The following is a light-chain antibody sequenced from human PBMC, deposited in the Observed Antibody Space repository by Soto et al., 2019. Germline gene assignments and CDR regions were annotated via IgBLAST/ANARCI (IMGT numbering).Light chain of an antibody. Sequence: VNTQSPATLSVSPGEGATLSCRASQSVSTHLAWYQQIPGQAPRLLIYGTSTRAAGIPARFSGRGSGTEFTFTISSLQSEDFAVYHCQQYHDWPITFGQGTRLEIK. V-gene: IGKV3-15*01. J-gene: IGKJ5*01. CDR3: QQYHDWPIT. CDR1: QSVSTH. CDR2: GTS.